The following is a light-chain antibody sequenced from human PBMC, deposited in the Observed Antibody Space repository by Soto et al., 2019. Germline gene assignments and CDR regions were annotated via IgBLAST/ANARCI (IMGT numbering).Light chain of an antibody. CDR2: DAS. V-gene: IGKV3-11*01. CDR3: QQRSNWRT. CDR1: QSVSSY. Sequence: EIVLTQSPATLSLSPGERATLSCRASQSVSSYLAWYQQKPGQAPRLLIYDASNSATGIPARFSGSGSGTDFTLTISRLEPEDVAVYYCQQRSNWRTFGGGTKVEIK. J-gene: IGKJ4*01.